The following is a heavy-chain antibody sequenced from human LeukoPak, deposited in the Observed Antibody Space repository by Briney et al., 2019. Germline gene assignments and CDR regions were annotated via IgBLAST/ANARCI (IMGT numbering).Heavy chain of an antibody. J-gene: IGHJ4*02. CDR3: ARDGHSSGSFDY. CDR1: GFTFSSYS. Sequence: PGGSLRLSRAASGFTFSSYSMNWVRQAPGKGLEWVSYISSSSSTIYYADSVKGRFTISRDNAKQSLYLQMNNPRAEDTALYYCARDGHSSGSFDYWGQGTLVTVSS. D-gene: IGHD3-22*01. CDR2: ISSSSSTI. V-gene: IGHV3-48*04.